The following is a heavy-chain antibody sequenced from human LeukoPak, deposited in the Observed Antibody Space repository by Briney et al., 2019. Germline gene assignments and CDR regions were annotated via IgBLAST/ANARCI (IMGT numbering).Heavy chain of an antibody. J-gene: IGHJ4*02. Sequence: ASVKVSCKASGYTFTSYGISWVRQAPGQGLEWMGWISVYNGNTNYAQKLQGRVTMTTDTSTSTAYMELRSLRSDDTAVYYCARDRAGIGLLVYWGQGTLVTVSS. CDR2: ISVYNGNT. V-gene: IGHV1-18*01. D-gene: IGHD1-14*01. CDR3: ARDRAGIGLLVY. CDR1: GYTFTSYG.